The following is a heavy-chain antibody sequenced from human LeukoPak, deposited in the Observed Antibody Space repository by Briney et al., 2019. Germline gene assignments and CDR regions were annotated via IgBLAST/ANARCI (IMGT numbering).Heavy chain of an antibody. V-gene: IGHV3-11*01. Sequence: GGSLRLSCAASGFTFSDYYMSWNRQAPGKGLEWVSYISSSGSTIYYADSVKGRFTISRDNAKNSLYLQMNSLRAEDTAVYYCARSPLITMIVPDYWGQGTLVTVSS. CDR1: GFTFSDYY. CDR3: ARSPLITMIVPDY. CDR2: ISSSGSTI. D-gene: IGHD3-22*01. J-gene: IGHJ4*02.